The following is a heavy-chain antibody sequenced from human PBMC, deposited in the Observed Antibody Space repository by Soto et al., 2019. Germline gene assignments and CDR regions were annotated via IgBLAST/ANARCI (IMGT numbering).Heavy chain of an antibody. Sequence: QVQLQESGPGLVKPSGTLSLTCAVSSGSIGTXNWWSWVRQTPGKGLEWIGEIFHSGXTYYNPSLAXXXTXSVXTXXXXXSXXXXXXXXADXAXYYCARRTWGMDVWGQGTTVTVSS. V-gene: IGHV4-4*02. CDR1: SGSIGTXNW. CDR2: IFHSGXT. CDR3: ARRTWGMDV. D-gene: IGHD2-8*01. J-gene: IGHJ6*02.